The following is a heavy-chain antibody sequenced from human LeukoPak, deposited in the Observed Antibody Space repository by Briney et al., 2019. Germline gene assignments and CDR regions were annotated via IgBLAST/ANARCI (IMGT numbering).Heavy chain of an antibody. CDR1: GYTFTAYY. CDR2: INPNSGDT. J-gene: IGHJ4*02. V-gene: IGHV1-2*02. Sequence: ASVKVSCKASGYTFTAYYIHWVRQAPGQGLEWTAWINPNSGDTNYAQKFLGRVTVTSATSISPVYMELSRLTSDDTAVYYCARDLTRLDVDDYWGQGTLVTVSS. CDR3: ARDLTRLDVDDY. D-gene: IGHD4-11*01.